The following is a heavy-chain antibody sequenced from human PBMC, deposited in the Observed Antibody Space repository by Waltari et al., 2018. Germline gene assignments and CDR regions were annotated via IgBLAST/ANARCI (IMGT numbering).Heavy chain of an antibody. J-gene: IGHJ4*02. D-gene: IGHD3-3*01. Sequence: EIQLVQSGGGSVQPGKSLTLSCAASGFTFDDYAMQWVRQVPGRGMEWVSSISWNSGRRKYADSGKGRFTISRDNAKISVYMQMNSLKIEDTAVYYCAKELRSLERGFDLWGQGTPVIVSS. V-gene: IGHV3-9*01. CDR1: GFTFDDYA. CDR3: AKELRSLERGFDL. CDR2: ISWNSGRR.